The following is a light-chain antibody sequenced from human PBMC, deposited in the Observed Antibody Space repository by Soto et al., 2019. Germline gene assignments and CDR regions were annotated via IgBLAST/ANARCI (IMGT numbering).Light chain of an antibody. CDR2: AAS. CDR3: QPANSFPIT. CDR1: QVICSW. Sequence: DIQMTQSPSSVSASVGDIVTITCRASQVICSWIAWYQQKPGKAPKLLIYAASSLQSGVPSRFSGSGSGTDFTLTISSLQHEDFATYYCQPANSFPITFGGGTKVEIK. J-gene: IGKJ4*01. V-gene: IGKV1-12*01.